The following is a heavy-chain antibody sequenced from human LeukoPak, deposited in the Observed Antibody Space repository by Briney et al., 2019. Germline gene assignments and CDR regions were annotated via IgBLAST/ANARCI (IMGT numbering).Heavy chain of an antibody. J-gene: IGHJ5*02. D-gene: IGHD3-10*01. CDR3: ARQRYYGSGSYSLNWFDP. V-gene: IGHV4-39*01. Sequence: PSETLSLTCTVSGGSISSSSYYWGWIRQPPGKGLEWIGSIYYSETTYYNPSLKSRVTISVDTSKTQFSLRLSSVTAADTAVYYCARQRYYGSGSYSLNWFDPWGQGTLVTVSS. CDR1: GGSISSSSYY. CDR2: IYYSETT.